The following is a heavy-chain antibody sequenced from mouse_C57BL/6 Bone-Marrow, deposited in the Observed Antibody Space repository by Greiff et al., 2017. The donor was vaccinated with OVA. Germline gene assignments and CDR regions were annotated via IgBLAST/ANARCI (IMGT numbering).Heavy chain of an antibody. D-gene: IGHD1-1*01. CDR2: IDPETGGT. Sequence: QVHVKQSGAELVRPGASVTLSCKASGYTFTDYEMHWVKQTPVHGLEWIGAIDPETGGTAYNQKFKGKAILTADKSSSTAYMELRSLTSEDSAVYYCTRWGPHYYGSSYPFAYWGQGTLVTVSA. V-gene: IGHV1-15*01. J-gene: IGHJ3*01. CDR3: TRWGPHYYGSSYPFAY. CDR1: GYTFTDYE.